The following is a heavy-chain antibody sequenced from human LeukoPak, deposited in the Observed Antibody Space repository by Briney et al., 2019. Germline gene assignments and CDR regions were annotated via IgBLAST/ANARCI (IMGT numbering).Heavy chain of an antibody. D-gene: IGHD4-17*01. CDR2: IYYSGST. CDR3: ASTVKKLSGAFDI. Sequence: PSETLSLTCTVSGGSISSSSYYWGWIRQPPGKGLEWIGSIYYSGSTYYNPSLKSRVTISVDTSKNQFSLKLSSVTAADTAVYYCASTVKKLSGAFDIWGQGTMVTVSS. CDR1: GGSISSSSYY. V-gene: IGHV4-39*07. J-gene: IGHJ3*02.